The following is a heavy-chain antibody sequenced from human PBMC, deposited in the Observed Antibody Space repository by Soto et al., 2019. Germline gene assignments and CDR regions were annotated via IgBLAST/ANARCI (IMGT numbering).Heavy chain of an antibody. Sequence: ASGCTFTIYAITWVRQAPGQGLEWMGWISAYNGNTNYAQKLQGRVTMTTDTSTSTAYMELRSLRSDDTAVYYCARDHTVGYYGSGSYYFLYGMGVW. CDR3: ARDHTVGYYGSGSYYFLYGMGV. V-gene: IGHV1-18*04. D-gene: IGHD3-10*01. J-gene: IGHJ6*01. CDR2: ISAYNGNT. CDR1: GCTFTIYA.